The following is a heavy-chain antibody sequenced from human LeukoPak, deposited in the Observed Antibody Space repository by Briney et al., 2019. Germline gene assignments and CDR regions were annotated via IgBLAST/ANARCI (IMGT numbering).Heavy chain of an antibody. J-gene: IGHJ4*02. Sequence: PSETLSLTCAVYGGSFSGYYWSWIRQPPGKGLEWIGEINHSGSTNYNPSLKSRVTISVDTSKNQFSLKLSSVTAADTAVYYCARGPVVPAARGPPFDYWGQGTLVTVSS. CDR2: INHSGST. D-gene: IGHD2-2*01. CDR1: GGSFSGYY. CDR3: ARGPVVPAARGPPFDY. V-gene: IGHV4-34*01.